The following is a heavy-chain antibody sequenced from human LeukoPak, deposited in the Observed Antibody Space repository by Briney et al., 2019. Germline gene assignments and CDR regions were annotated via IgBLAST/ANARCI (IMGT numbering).Heavy chain of an antibody. J-gene: IGHJ6*03. CDR3: ARDAQELWFGELHYYMDV. D-gene: IGHD3-10*01. CDR1: GYTFTGYY. CDR2: INPNSSGT. Sequence: ASVKVSCKASGYTFTGYYMHWVRQAPGQGLEWMGWINPNSSGTNYAQKFQGRVTMTRDTSISTAYMELSRLRSDDTAVYYCARDAQELWFGELHYYMDVWGKGTTVTISS. V-gene: IGHV1-2*02.